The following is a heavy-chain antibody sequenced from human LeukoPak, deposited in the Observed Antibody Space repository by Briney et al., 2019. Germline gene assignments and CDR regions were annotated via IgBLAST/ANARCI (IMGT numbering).Heavy chain of an antibody. V-gene: IGHV3-74*01. CDR1: GFTFSTYG. J-gene: IGHJ5*02. CDR3: ARALYNWNDGRFDP. D-gene: IGHD1-20*01. CDR2: IDSDGSST. Sequence: GGSLRLSCAASGFTFSTYGMSWVRQAPGKGLVWVSRIDSDGSSTDYADSVKGRFTISRDNAKNTLYLQMNSLRVEDTALYYCARALYNWNDGRFDPWGQGTLVTVSS.